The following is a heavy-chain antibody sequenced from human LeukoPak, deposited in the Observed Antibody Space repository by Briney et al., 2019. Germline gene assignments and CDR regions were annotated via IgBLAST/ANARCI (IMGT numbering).Heavy chain of an antibody. CDR3: ARDEGYYFDS. J-gene: IGHJ4*02. V-gene: IGHV3-21*01. CDR1: GFTFSDYI. Sequence: GGSLRLPCAASGFTFSDYIMNWVRQAPGKGLEWVASISRNSTYIHYADSVKGRFTISRDNARNSLFLQMNSLRAEDTAIYYCARDEGYYFDSWGQGTQVTVSS. CDR2: ISRNSTYI.